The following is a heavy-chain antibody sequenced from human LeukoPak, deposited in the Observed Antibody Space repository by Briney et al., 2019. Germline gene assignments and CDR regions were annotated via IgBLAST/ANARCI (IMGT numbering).Heavy chain of an antibody. V-gene: IGHV3-23*01. CDR1: GFTFSSYA. D-gene: IGHD4-17*01. J-gene: IGHJ4*02. Sequence: PGGSLRLSCAASGFTFSSYAMSWVRQAPGKGLEWVSAISGSGGSTYYADSVKGRFTISRDNSKNTLYLQMNSLRAEDTAVYYCAKGRYDYGDYIPFDYWGQGTLGTVSS. CDR3: AKGRYDYGDYIPFDY. CDR2: ISGSGGST.